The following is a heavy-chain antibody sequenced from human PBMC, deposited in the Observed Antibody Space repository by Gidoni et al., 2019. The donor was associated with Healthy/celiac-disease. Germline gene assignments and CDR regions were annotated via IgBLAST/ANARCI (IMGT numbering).Heavy chain of an antibody. J-gene: IGHJ4*02. V-gene: IGHV3-30*18. Sequence: QVQLVESGGGVVQPGRSLRLSCAASGFTFRSYGMHWVRQAPGKGLEWVAVISYDGSNKYYADSVKGRFTISRDNSKNTLYLQMNSLRAEDTAVYYCAKAAPYYYDSSGYWALDYWGQGTLVTVSS. D-gene: IGHD3-22*01. CDR3: AKAAPYYYDSSGYWALDY. CDR1: GFTFRSYG. CDR2: ISYDGSNK.